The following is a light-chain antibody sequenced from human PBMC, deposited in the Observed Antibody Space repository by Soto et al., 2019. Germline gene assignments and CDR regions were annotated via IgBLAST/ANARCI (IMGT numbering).Light chain of an antibody. Sequence: ETVMTQSPATLSVSPVYRVTLSSRASQTVHTNLAWFQQKPGQAPKLLIYGASTRDTGVPARFTGSGSGTEFTLTISSLQPEDFATYFCQQLNSYPRTFGQGTKVDIK. CDR2: GAS. CDR1: QTVHTN. J-gene: IGKJ1*01. V-gene: IGKV3-15*01. CDR3: QQLNSYPRT.